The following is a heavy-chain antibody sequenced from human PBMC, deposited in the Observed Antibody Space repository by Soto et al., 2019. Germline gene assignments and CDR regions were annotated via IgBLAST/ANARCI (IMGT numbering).Heavy chain of an antibody. Sequence: GGSLRLSCAASGFTFSSYWMGWVRQGPGKGLEWVANIKQDGSEAYYVDSVKGRFTIPRDNAKNSVYLQMNSLTVEDTAVYYCGGSDGWAFDYWGQGTLVTVSS. CDR1: GFTFSSYW. D-gene: IGHD6-19*01. CDR2: IKQDGSEA. V-gene: IGHV3-7*01. J-gene: IGHJ4*02. CDR3: GGSDGWAFDY.